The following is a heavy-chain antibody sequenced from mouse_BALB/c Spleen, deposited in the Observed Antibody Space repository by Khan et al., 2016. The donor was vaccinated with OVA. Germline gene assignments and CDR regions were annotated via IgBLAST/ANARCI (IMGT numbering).Heavy chain of an antibody. Sequence: QVQLKESGPGLVRPSQTLSITCTVSGFSLTTYGVHWVRQSPGKGLEWLGVIRSAGKTDYNAAFISRLSITKDNSKSQVFFKMNSLQADDTAMYYCARNSYMYDFTYWDQGTLVTVSA. CDR3: ARNSYMYDFTY. CDR1: GFSLTTYG. D-gene: IGHD2-14*01. J-gene: IGHJ3*01. V-gene: IGHV2-2*01. CDR2: IRSAGKT.